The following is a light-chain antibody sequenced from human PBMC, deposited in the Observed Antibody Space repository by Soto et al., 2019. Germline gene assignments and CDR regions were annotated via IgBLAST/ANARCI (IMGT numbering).Light chain of an antibody. CDR1: SGRIASNY. Sequence: LTQPHSVSESPGKTVTISCTRSSGRIASNYVQWYQQRPGSAPTTVIYEDDQRPSGVPDRFSGSIDSSSNSASLTISGLKTEDEADYYCQSYDSANPYVVFGGGTKVTVL. J-gene: IGLJ2*01. CDR2: EDD. V-gene: IGLV6-57*04. CDR3: QSYDSANPYVV.